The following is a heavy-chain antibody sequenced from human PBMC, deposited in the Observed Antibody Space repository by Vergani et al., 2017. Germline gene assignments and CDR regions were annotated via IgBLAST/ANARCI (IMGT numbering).Heavy chain of an antibody. CDR1: GGSISSYY. CDR2: IYYSGST. CDR3: ARGLLTMVRGVPGYNWFDP. V-gene: IGHV4-59*01. Sequence: QVQLQESGPGLVKPSETLSLTCTVSGGSISSYYWSWIRQPPGKGLEWIGYIYYSGSTNYNPSLKSRVTISVDTSKNQFSLKLSSVTAADTAVYYCARGLLTMVRGVPGYNWFDPWGQGTLVTVSS. D-gene: IGHD3-10*01. J-gene: IGHJ5*02.